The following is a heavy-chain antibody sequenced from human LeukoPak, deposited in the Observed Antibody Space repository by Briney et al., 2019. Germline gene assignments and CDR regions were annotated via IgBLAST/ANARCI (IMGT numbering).Heavy chain of an antibody. CDR3: ARVGVGVMVYYGMDV. D-gene: IGHD3-16*01. V-gene: IGHV3-66*01. CDR1: GFTASSNY. J-gene: IGHJ6*02. Sequence: GGSLRLSCAASGFTASSNYMSWVRQAPGKGLEWVSVIYSGGSTYYADSVKGRFTISRDNSKNTLYLQMNSLRVDDTAVYYCARVGVGVMVYYGMDVWGQGTTVTVSS. CDR2: IYSGGST.